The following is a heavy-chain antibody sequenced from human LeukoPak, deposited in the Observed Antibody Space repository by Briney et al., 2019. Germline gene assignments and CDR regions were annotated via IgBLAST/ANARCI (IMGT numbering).Heavy chain of an antibody. J-gene: IGHJ3*02. D-gene: IGHD3-9*01. CDR1: GGSFSGYY. Sequence: SETLSLTCAVYGGSFSGYYWSWIRQPPGKGLEWIGEINHSGSTNYNPSLKSRVTISVDTSKNQFSLKLSSVTAADTAVYYCAREKYYDILTGHSGRNAFDIWGQGTMVTVSS. V-gene: IGHV4-34*01. CDR2: INHSGST. CDR3: AREKYYDILTGHSGRNAFDI.